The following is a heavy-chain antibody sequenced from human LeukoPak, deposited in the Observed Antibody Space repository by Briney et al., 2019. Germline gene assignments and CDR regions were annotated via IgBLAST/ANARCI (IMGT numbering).Heavy chain of an antibody. CDR3: ARRRYSSRYYYFDY. Sequence: ASVRVSSKASGYTFASYGISWGRDAPGQGLEWMGWISAYNGNTNYTQKLQGRVTMTTDTSTSTAYMGLRSLRFDDTAVYYCARRRYSSRYYYFDYWGQGTPVTVSS. CDR2: ISAYNGNT. CDR1: GYTFASYG. V-gene: IGHV1-18*01. J-gene: IGHJ4*02. D-gene: IGHD6-25*01.